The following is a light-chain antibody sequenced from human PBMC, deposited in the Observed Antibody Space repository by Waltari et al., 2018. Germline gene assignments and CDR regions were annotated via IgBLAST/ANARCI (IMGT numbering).Light chain of an antibody. CDR1: STDVGGYAS. CDR2: EVN. Sequence: QSALTQPPSASGSPGQSVTISCTGTSTDVGGYASVSWYQHHPGKAPKLIIFEVNNWPSGVLDRFSGSKSGNTASLTIYGLQPEDEADYYCSSYAGSNNFVVFGGGTKLTVL. CDR3: SSYAGSNNFVV. J-gene: IGLJ2*01. V-gene: IGLV2-8*01.